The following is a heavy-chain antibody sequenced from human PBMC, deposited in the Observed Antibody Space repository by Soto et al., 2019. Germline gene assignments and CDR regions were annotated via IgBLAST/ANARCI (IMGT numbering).Heavy chain of an antibody. CDR2: IIPLWGST. Sequence: SVKVSCKASGGTLSSFAISWVRQAPGQGLEWIGGIIPLWGSTSYAQKFQGRVTITADESTNTAYMELNGLRSEDTAVYYCARDSSSWYFFDYWGQGTLVTVSS. CDR3: ARDSSSWYFFDY. V-gene: IGHV1-69*13. CDR1: GGTLSSFA. D-gene: IGHD6-13*01. J-gene: IGHJ4*02.